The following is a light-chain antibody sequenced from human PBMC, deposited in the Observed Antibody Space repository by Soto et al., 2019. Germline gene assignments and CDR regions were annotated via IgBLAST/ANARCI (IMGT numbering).Light chain of an antibody. V-gene: IGKV1-5*03. Sequence: DIQMTQSPSTLSASVGDRVTITCRASQSISNWLARYQQKPGKAPKLLIYKASSLESGVPSRFSGSGSGTEFTLTISSLQPDDFATYYCQQYDTFLTFGGGTKVEIK. J-gene: IGKJ4*01. CDR2: KAS. CDR1: QSISNW. CDR3: QQYDTFLT.